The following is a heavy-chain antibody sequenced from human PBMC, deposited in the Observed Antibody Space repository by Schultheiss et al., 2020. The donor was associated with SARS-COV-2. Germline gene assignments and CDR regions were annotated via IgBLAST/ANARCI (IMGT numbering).Heavy chain of an antibody. CDR3: ASATYYDFWSGYYTQYYYYMDV. J-gene: IGHJ6*03. CDR2: ISSSSSYI. D-gene: IGHD3-3*01. V-gene: IGHV3-21*01. Sequence: GGSLRLSCAASGFTFSSYEMNWVRQAPGKGLEWVSSISSSSSYIYYADSVKGRFTISRDNAKNSLYLQMNSLRAEDTAVYYCASATYYDFWSGYYTQYYYYMDVWGKGTTVTVSS. CDR1: GFTFSSYE.